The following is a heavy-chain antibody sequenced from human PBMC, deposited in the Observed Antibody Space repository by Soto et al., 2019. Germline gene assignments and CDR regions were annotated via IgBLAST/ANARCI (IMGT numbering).Heavy chain of an antibody. CDR1: GYSFTSYW. D-gene: IGHD1-1*01. CDR2: IDPSDSYT. J-gene: IGHJ4*02. Sequence: GESLKISCKGSGYSFTSYWISWVRQMPGKGLEWMGRIDPSDSYTNYSPSFQGQVTISADKSISTAYLQWSSLKASDTAMYYCARPKPSSWMATTGYYFDYWGQGTLVTVSS. CDR3: ARPKPSSWMATTGYYFDY. V-gene: IGHV5-10-1*04.